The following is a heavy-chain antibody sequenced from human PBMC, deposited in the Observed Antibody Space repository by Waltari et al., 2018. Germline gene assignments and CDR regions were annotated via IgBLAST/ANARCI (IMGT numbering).Heavy chain of an antibody. Sequence: EVQLVQSGAEVKKPGESLRISCKGSGYSFTSYWISWVRTMPGKGLEWMGRIDPSDSYTNYSPSFQGHVTISADKSISTAYLQWSSLKASDTAMYYCARGAAAAGTPDENWFDPWGQGTLVTVSS. J-gene: IGHJ5*02. V-gene: IGHV5-10-1*03. D-gene: IGHD6-13*01. CDR1: GYSFTSYW. CDR3: ARGAAAAGTPDENWFDP. CDR2: IDPSDSYT.